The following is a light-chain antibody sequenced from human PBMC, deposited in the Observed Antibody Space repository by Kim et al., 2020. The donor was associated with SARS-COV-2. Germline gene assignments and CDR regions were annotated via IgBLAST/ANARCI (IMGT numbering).Light chain of an antibody. CDR2: DVT. CDR1: SSDVGGSDY. V-gene: IGLV2-11*01. CDR3: CSYAGTYTWV. Sequence: QSALTQPRSVSGSPGQSVTISCTGASSDVGGSDYVSWYQQHPGKAPKLMIYDVTKRPSGVPDRFSGSKSDNTASLTISGLQAEDEAEYYCCSYAGTYTWVFGGGTQLTVL. J-gene: IGLJ3*02.